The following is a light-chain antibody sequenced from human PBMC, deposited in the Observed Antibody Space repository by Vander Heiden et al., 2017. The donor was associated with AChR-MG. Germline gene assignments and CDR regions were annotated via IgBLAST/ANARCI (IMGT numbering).Light chain of an antibody. J-gene: IGKJ2*01. Sequence: EIVMTQSPATLSVSPGERATLSCRASQSVSTNLAWYQQKPGQAPRLPMYGASTRATGIPARFSGSGSGTEFTLTISRLQSEDFAVYYCQQYNNWPYTFGQGTKLEIK. CDR1: QSVSTN. CDR2: GAS. V-gene: IGKV3-15*01. CDR3: QQYNNWPYT.